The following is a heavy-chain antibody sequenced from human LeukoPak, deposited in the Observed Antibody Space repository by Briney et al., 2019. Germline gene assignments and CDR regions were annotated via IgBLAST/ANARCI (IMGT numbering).Heavy chain of an antibody. D-gene: IGHD3-3*01. Sequence: GGSLRLSCAASGFTFSNYWMSWVRQAPGKGLEWVANIKQDGSEKYYVDSVKGRFTISRDNAKKSLYLQMNSLRAEDTAVYYCARGSGTYYDFWSGYYYFDYWGQGTLVTVSS. CDR2: IKQDGSEK. V-gene: IGHV3-7*01. J-gene: IGHJ4*02. CDR1: GFTFSNYW. CDR3: ARGSGTYYDFWSGYYYFDY.